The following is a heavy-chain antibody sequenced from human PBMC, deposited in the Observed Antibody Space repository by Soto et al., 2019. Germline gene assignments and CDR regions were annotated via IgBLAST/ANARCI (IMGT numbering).Heavy chain of an antibody. CDR1: GYTFTSYG. CDR3: ARDPAGVGMVYAIGYYYYGMDV. J-gene: IGHJ6*02. V-gene: IGHV1-18*04. D-gene: IGHD2-8*01. Sequence: ASVKVSCKASGYTFTSYGISWVRQAPGQGLEGMGWISAYNGNTNYAQKLQGRVTMTTDTSTSTAYMELRSLRSDDTAVYYCARDPAGVGMVYAIGYYYYGMDVWGQGTTVTVS. CDR2: ISAYNGNT.